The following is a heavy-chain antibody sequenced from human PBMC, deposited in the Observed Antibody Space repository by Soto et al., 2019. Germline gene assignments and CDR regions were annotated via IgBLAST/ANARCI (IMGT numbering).Heavy chain of an antibody. V-gene: IGHV5-51*01. CDR1: GYSFTSYW. CDR2: IYPGDSDT. CDR3: ASQPGIAAAGDYYYGMDV. D-gene: IGHD6-13*01. J-gene: IGHJ6*02. Sequence: EVQLVPAGAEVKKPGESLKISCKGSGYSFTSYWIGWVRQMPGKGLEWMGIIYPGDSDTRYSPSFQGQVTISADKSISTADLQWSSLKASDTAMYYCASQPGIAAAGDYYYGMDVWGQGTTVTVSS.